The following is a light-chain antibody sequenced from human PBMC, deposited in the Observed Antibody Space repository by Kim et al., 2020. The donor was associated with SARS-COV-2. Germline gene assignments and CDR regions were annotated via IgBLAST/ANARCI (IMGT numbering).Light chain of an antibody. CDR2: AAF. J-gene: IGKJ2*01. Sequence: SAFVGDRVTITCRASQTIDKYLNWYQPKPGKAPKLLIYAAFSLQSWVPSRFIGSGSGTDFTLTISSLQPEDSATYYCQQSYTTPHTFGQGTKLEI. CDR1: QTIDKY. CDR3: QQSYTTPHT. V-gene: IGKV1-39*01.